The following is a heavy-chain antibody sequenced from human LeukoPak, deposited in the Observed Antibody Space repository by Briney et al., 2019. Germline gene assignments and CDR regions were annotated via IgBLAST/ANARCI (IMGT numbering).Heavy chain of an antibody. J-gene: IGHJ4*02. CDR1: GFTFGSPW. Sequence: GGSLRLSCAASGFTFGSPWMHWVRQAPGKGLVWVSRINSDGSATAYADSVKGRFTTSRDNAENTLYLQMNSLRAEDTAVYYCARGTAGYHSSYFDYWGQGTLVTVSS. CDR2: INSDGSAT. D-gene: IGHD3-16*02. CDR3: ARGTAGYHSSYFDY. V-gene: IGHV3-74*01.